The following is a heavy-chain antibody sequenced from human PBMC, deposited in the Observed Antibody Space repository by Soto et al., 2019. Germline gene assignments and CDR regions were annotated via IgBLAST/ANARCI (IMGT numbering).Heavy chain of an antibody. J-gene: IGHJ3*02. CDR1: GGSISSSNYY. V-gene: IGHV4-39*01. D-gene: IGHD3-22*01. CDR2: IHYSGST. CDR3: GIRIYYVGSDYYRPLAFDI. Sequence: QVFLQESGPGLVKPSETLSLTCTVSGGSISSSNYYWGWVRQPPGKGLEWIGTIHYSGSTYYSPFQKSRVTITANTSKGQFSLKMNSVTNAKTAVYYFGIRIYYVGSDYYRPLAFDIWGRGKMVTVSS.